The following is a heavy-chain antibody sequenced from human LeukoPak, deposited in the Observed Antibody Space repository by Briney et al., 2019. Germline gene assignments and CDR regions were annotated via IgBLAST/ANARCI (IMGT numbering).Heavy chain of an antibody. J-gene: IGHJ4*02. CDR2: ISGYNGNT. Sequence: GASVKVSCKASGYTVTSYAISWGRQAPGQGLEWMGWISGYNGNTKYAQKYQGRVTMTTDTSTSTAYMELRSLRSDDTAVYYCARASPLHYYNSSAYLCYFECRGQGTLVTVSS. CDR1: GYTVTSYA. D-gene: IGHD3-22*01. CDR3: ARASPLHYYNSSAYLCYFEC. V-gene: IGHV1-18*01.